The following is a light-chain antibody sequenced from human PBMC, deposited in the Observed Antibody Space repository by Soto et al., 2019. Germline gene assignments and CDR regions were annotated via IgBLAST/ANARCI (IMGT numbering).Light chain of an antibody. CDR1: SSDVGGYNY. V-gene: IGLV2-14*01. J-gene: IGLJ1*01. Sequence: QSVLTQPASVSGSPGQSITISCTGTSSDVGGYNYVSWYQQHPGKAPKLMIYDVSNRPSGVSNRFSDSKSGNTASLTISGLKAEDEADYYCSSYTSSSSVFGTGTKLTVL. CDR2: DVS. CDR3: SSYTSSSSV.